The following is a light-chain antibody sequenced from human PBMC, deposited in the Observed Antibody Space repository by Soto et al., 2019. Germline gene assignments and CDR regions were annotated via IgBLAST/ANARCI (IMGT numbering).Light chain of an antibody. J-gene: IGLJ1*01. CDR2: GDN. V-gene: IGLV1-40*01. CDR3: QSYDISLHNYV. Sequence: SVLTQPPSVSGAPGQRVSMSCTGSTSNIGAPYDVHWYQHLPGAAPKLLIYGDNNRPSGVPDRFSGSKSGTSASLAITSLQAEDEADYYCQSYDISLHNYVFGTGTKVTVL. CDR1: TSNIGAPYD.